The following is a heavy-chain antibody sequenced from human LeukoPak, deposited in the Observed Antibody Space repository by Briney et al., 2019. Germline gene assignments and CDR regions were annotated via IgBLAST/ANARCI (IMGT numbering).Heavy chain of an antibody. Sequence: GGSLRLSCAASGFTFSTYAMHWVRQAPVKGLEWVAIIPYDGSNKYYADSVKGRFTISRDNSKNTLYLQMNSLRAEDTAVYYCARDRIVGATTRNTFDYWGQGTLVTVSS. CDR3: ARDRIVGATTRNTFDY. V-gene: IGHV3-30-3*01. J-gene: IGHJ4*02. CDR1: GFTFSTYA. CDR2: IPYDGSNK. D-gene: IGHD1-26*01.